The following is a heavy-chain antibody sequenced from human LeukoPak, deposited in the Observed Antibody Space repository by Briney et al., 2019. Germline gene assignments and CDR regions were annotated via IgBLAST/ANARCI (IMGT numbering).Heavy chain of an antibody. V-gene: IGHV3-30-3*01. D-gene: IGHD6-19*01. Sequence: GGSLRLSCAASGFTFSSYAMHWVRQAPGKGLEWVAVISYDGSNKYYADSVKGRFTISRDNSKNTLYLQMNSLRAEDTAVYYCARASPLVIAVAGTADYWGQGALVTVSS. J-gene: IGHJ4*02. CDR2: ISYDGSNK. CDR1: GFTFSSYA. CDR3: ARASPLVIAVAGTADY.